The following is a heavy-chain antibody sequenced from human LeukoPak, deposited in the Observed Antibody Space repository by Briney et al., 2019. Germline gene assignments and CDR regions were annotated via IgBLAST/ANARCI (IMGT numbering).Heavy chain of an antibody. Sequence: SQTLSLTCTVSGGSISNGDYYWSWIRQPPGKGLEWIGYIYYSGSTYYNPSLKSRVTISVDTSKNQFSLKLSSVTAADTAVYYCARFAIGSTMYNWFDPWGQGTLVTVSS. CDR3: ARFAIGSTMYNWFDP. D-gene: IGHD2-2*01. J-gene: IGHJ5*02. CDR1: GGSISNGDYY. V-gene: IGHV4-30-4*01. CDR2: IYYSGST.